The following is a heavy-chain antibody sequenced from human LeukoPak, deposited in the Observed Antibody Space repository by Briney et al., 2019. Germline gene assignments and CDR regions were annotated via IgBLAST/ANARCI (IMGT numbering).Heavy chain of an antibody. CDR3: ARTEMVVRGVMDAFDI. CDR1: GYSFTSYW. J-gene: IGHJ3*02. CDR2: IYPGDSDT. V-gene: IGHV5-51*01. Sequence: GESLKISCKGSGYSFTSYWIGWVRQMPGKGLEWMGIIYPGDSDTRYSPSFQGQVTISADKSISTAYLQWSSLKASDTAMYYCARTEMVVRGVMDAFDIWGQGTMVTVSS. D-gene: IGHD3-10*01.